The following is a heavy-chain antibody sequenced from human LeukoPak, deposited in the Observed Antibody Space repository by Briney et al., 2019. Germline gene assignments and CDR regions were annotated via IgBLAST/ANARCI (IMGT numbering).Heavy chain of an antibody. V-gene: IGHV4-34*01. Sequence: SDTLSLTYAVYGGSFSGYYWSWIRQPPGKGLEWIVEINHSGNTNYNPSPKSRVTISVDTTKNQFSLKLRSVTAADTAVYYCARGGGYYYYMDVWDKGTTVTVSS. CDR1: GGSFSGYY. CDR3: ARGGGYYYYMDV. J-gene: IGHJ6*03. CDR2: INHSGNT. D-gene: IGHD3-16*01.